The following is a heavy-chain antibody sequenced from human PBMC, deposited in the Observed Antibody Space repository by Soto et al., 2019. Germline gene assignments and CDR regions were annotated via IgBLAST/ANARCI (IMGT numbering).Heavy chain of an antibody. J-gene: IGHJ4*02. V-gene: IGHV3-74*01. CDR2: ISDDGSTA. CDR3: ARGPRVSSTGTGAH. Sequence: PGGSLRLSCAVSGFTFSAYWMHWVRQVLGKGLTWVSRISDDGSTATYADSVKGRFVISRDNAKNSLYLEMNTLRADDSGLYYCARGPRVSSTGTGAHWGRGTLVTVSS. CDR1: GFTFSAYW. D-gene: IGHD1-1*01.